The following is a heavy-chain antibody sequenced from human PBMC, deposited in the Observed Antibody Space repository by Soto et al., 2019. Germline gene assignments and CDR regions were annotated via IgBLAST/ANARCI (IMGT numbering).Heavy chain of an antibody. CDR2: MHYTGFS. D-gene: IGHD2-8*01. CDR1: GDSVTSHY. J-gene: IGHJ5*02. Sequence: SETLSLTCSFSGDSVTSHYFTWIRQSPEKGLEWIGYMHYTGFSHYNPSLKSRLTISVDKSKNQFTLQLTSVTVADTAVYYCARCLHCSNGGRFDPWGQGALVTVSS. V-gene: IGHV4-59*02. CDR3: ARCLHCSNGGRFDP.